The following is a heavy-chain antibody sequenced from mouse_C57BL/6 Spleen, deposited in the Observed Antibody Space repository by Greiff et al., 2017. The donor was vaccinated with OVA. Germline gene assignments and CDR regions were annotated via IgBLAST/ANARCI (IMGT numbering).Heavy chain of an antibody. J-gene: IGHJ2*01. D-gene: IGHD1-1*01. CDR3: ATGSSYKGDYFDY. CDR1: GYTFTDYN. V-gene: IGHV1-22*01. CDR2: INPNNGGT. Sequence: EVQLQESGPELVKPGASVKMSCKASGYTFTDYNMHWVKQSHGKSLEWIGYINPNNGGTSYNQKFKGKATLTVNKSSSTAYMELRSLTSEDSAVYYCATGSSYKGDYFDYWGQGTTLTVSS.